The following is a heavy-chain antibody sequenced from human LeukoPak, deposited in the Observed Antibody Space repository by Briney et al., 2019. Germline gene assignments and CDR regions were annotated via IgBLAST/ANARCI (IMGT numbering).Heavy chain of an antibody. D-gene: IGHD2-2*01. CDR2: INPNSGGT. Sequence: ASVKVSCKASGYTFTAYYMHWVRQAPGQGLEWMGRINPNSGGTEYAQKFQGRVTMTRDTSISTAYMELSRLRSDDTAVYYCAREYCTSTSCYFYYFDYWGQGTLVTVSS. CDR3: AREYCTSTSCYFYYFDY. V-gene: IGHV1-2*06. CDR1: GYTFTAYY. J-gene: IGHJ4*02.